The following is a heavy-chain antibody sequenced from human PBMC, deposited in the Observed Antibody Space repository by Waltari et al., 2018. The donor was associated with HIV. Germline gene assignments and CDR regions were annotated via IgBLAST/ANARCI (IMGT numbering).Heavy chain of an antibody. CDR1: GFTFSSYA. J-gene: IGHJ4*02. CDR3: ATAPVYSSTLPWDY. Sequence: EVQLLESGGGLVQPGGSLRLSCAASGFTFSSYAMSWVRQAPGKGLEWVSAISGSGGSTYYADSVKGRFTISRDNSKNTLYLQMNSLRAEDTAVYYCATAPVYSSTLPWDYWGQGTLVTVSS. CDR2: ISGSGGST. D-gene: IGHD6-13*01. V-gene: IGHV3-23*01.